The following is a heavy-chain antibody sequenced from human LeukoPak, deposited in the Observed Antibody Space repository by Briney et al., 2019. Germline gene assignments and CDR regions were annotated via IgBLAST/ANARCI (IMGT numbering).Heavy chain of an antibody. CDR3: ARDNPYSSPVN. V-gene: IGHV4-39*02. Sequence: PSETLSLTCTVSGGSISSSSYYWGWIRQPPGKGLEWIGSIYYSGSTYYNPSLKSRVTISVDTSKNQFSLKLSSVTAADTAVYYCARDNPYSSPVNWGQGTLVTVSS. CDR1: GGSISSSSYY. J-gene: IGHJ4*02. CDR2: IYYSGST. D-gene: IGHD6-13*01.